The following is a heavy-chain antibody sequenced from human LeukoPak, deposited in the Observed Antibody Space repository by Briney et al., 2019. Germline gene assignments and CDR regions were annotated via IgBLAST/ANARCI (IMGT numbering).Heavy chain of an antibody. CDR1: GFTFSSYA. D-gene: IGHD5/OR15-5a*01. J-gene: IGHJ4*02. CDR3: ARENSGLDY. Sequence: GGSLRLSCAASGFTFSSYAMHWVRRAPGKGLEWVAVISYDGSNKYYADSVKGRFTISRDNSKNTLYLQMNSLRAEDTAVYYCARENSGLDYWGQGTLVTVSS. V-gene: IGHV3-30-3*01. CDR2: ISYDGSNK.